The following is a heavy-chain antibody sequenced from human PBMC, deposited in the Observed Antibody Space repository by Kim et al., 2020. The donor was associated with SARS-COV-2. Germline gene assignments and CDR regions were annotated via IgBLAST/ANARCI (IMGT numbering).Heavy chain of an antibody. V-gene: IGHV3-33*01. D-gene: IGHD3-22*01. CDR2: IWYDGSNK. J-gene: IGHJ4*02. CDR3: ARDNYYDSSGYPSYYFDY. Sequence: GGSLRLSCAASGFTFSSYGMHWVRQAPGKGLEWVAVIWYDGSNKYYADSVKGRFTISRDNSKNTLYLQMNSLRAEDTAVYYCARDNYYDSSGYPSYYFDYWGQGTLVTVSS. CDR1: GFTFSSYG.